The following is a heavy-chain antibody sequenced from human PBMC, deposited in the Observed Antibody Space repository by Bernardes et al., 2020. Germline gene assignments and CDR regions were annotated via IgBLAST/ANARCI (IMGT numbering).Heavy chain of an antibody. CDR1: GVSISSSNW. J-gene: IGHJ4*02. Sequence: SETLSLTCAVSGVSISSSNWWSWVRQSPRQGMEWIGEIYHSGATNYNPSLNSRATISVDKTKNQFSLKMNSLTAADTAMYYCVRSADFSGSHFDSWGQGTQVTVSS. CDR2: IYHSGAT. V-gene: IGHV4-4*02. CDR3: VRSADFSGSHFDS. D-gene: IGHD1-26*01.